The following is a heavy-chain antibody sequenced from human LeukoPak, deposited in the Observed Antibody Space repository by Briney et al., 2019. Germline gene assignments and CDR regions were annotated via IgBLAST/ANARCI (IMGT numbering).Heavy chain of an antibody. CDR2: ISGSGGST. J-gene: IGHJ5*02. CDR1: GFTFSSYG. Sequence: PGGSLRLSCAASGFTFSSYGMSWVRQAPGKGLEWVSAISGSGGSTDYADSVKGRFTISRDNAKNTLHLQMKSLRAEDTAVYYCAKKSAMGWFDPWGQGTLVTVSS. D-gene: IGHD2-2*01. V-gene: IGHV3-23*01. CDR3: AKKSAMGWFDP.